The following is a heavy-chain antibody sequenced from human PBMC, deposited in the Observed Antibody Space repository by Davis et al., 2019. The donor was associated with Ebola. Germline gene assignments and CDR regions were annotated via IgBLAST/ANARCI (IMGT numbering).Heavy chain of an antibody. CDR3: ARGGDYYYYYYGLDV. CDR1: GFTFSSYG. Sequence: PGGSLRLSCAASGFTFSSYGMHWVRQAPGKGLEWVAVIWYDGSKKYYADSVKGRFTISRDNFKNTLYLQMNSLRAEDTAVYYCARGGDYYYYYYGLDVWGQGTTVTVSS. D-gene: IGHD4-17*01. V-gene: IGHV3-33*01. CDR2: IWYDGSKK. J-gene: IGHJ6*02.